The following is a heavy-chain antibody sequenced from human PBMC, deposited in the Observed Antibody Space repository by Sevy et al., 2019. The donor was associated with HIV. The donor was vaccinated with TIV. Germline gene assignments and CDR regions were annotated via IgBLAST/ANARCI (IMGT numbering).Heavy chain of an antibody. D-gene: IGHD4-4*01. J-gene: IGHJ5*02. V-gene: IGHV4-38-2*02. CDR2: IYHSGST. CDR1: GYPISSGYY. CDR3: AREGYSNYEDWFDP. Sequence: SETLSLTCAVSGYPISSGYYWGWIRQPPGKGLEWIGSIYHSGSTYYNPSLKSRVTISVDTSKNQFSLKLSSVTAADTAVYYCAREGYSNYEDWFDPWGQGTLVTVSS.